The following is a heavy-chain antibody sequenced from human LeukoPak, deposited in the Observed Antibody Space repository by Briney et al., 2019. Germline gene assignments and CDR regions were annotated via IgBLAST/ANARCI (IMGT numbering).Heavy chain of an antibody. CDR3: ARGEWLLQA. Sequence: ASVKISCKASGYTFTDYAMNWVREAPGQGLEWMGWINTNAGNPTYAQGFTGRFVFSLDTSVSTAYLQISSLKAEDTAVYYCARGEWLLQAWGQGTLVTVSS. D-gene: IGHD3-22*01. CDR1: GYTFTDYA. CDR2: INTNAGNP. J-gene: IGHJ5*02. V-gene: IGHV7-4-1*02.